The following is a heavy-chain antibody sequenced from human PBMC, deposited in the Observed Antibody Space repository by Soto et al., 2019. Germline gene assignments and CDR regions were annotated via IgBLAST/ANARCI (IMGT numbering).Heavy chain of an antibody. D-gene: IGHD6-13*01. CDR1: GGSIISYY. CDR3: ARSRQLVRAWFDP. V-gene: IGHV4-59*01. Sequence: SETLSLTWTVAGGSIISYYWSWIRQPPGKGLEWIGYIYYSGSTNYNPSLKSRVTISVDTSKNQFSLKLSSVTAADTAVYYCARSRQLVRAWFDPWGQGTLVTVSS. J-gene: IGHJ5*02. CDR2: IYYSGST.